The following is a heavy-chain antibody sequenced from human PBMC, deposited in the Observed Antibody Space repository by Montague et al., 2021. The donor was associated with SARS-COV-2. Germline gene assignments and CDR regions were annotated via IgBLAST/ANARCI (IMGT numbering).Heavy chain of an antibody. V-gene: IGHV4-31*03. J-gene: IGHJ4*02. CDR1: GVSIISGDYY. Sequence: TLSLTCSVSGVSIISGDYYWTWIRQHQGKGLVWFGYIFHTGRAYYNPSLETRVNISVDTSNNLSSLRLSSVTAADTAMYFCARVRLFYYLDYWGQGTLVTVSS. CDR3: ARVRLFYYLDY. D-gene: IGHD2/OR15-2a*01. CDR2: IFHTGRA.